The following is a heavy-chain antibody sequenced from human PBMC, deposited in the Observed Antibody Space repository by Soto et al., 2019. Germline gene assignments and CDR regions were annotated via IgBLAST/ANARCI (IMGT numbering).Heavy chain of an antibody. CDR1: GLSFSDHA. CDR2: ISVDSETI. CDR3: ARYGSGSHLRVPFDY. V-gene: IGHV3-48*02. D-gene: IGHD3-10*01. Sequence: EVQLAESGGGLVQVGGSLRLSCVVSGLSFSDHAMNWVRQAPGKGLDWVSYISVDSETIYYADSVKGRFTISRDNAKNSLYLQMNSLRDEVTAVYYCARYGSGSHLRVPFDYWGQGTLVTVSS. J-gene: IGHJ4*02.